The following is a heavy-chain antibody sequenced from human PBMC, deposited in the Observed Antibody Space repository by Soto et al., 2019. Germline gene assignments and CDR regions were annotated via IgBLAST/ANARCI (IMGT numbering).Heavy chain of an antibody. CDR2: ISGSGGST. V-gene: IGHV3-23*01. CDR3: AKDYDIAVAGTFDY. CDR1: GFAFISYA. Sequence: GSLRLSCAASGFAFISYALSLVPPAPGKGLEWVSAISGSGGSTYYADSVKGRFTISRDNSKNTLYLQMNSLRAEDTAVYYCAKDYDIAVAGTFDYWGQGTLVTVSS. D-gene: IGHD6-19*01. J-gene: IGHJ4*02.